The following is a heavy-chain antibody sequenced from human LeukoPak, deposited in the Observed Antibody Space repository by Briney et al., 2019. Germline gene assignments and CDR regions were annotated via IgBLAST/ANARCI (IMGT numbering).Heavy chain of an antibody. CDR2: INHSGST. D-gene: IGHD6-19*01. J-gene: IGHJ4*02. V-gene: IGHV4-34*01. CDR3: ARGQWPHYFDY. CDR1: GGSFSGYY. Sequence: SETLSLTCAVYGGSFSGYYWSWIRQPPGKGLEWIGEINHSGSTNYNPSLKSRVTISVDTSKNQFSLKLSSVTAADTAVYYCARGQWPHYFDYWGQGTLVTVSS.